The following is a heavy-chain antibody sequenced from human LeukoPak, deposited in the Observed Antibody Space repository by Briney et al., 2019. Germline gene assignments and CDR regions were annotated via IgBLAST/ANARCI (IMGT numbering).Heavy chain of an antibody. CDR3: ARGGAARDYYYYYYMDV. D-gene: IGHD6-6*01. J-gene: IGHJ6*03. CDR1: GFTFSSYS. V-gene: IGHV3-21*01. CDR2: ISSSSSYV. Sequence: PGGSLRLSCAASGFTFSSYSMNWVRLAPGKGLEWVSSISSSSSYVYYADSVKGRFTISRDNAKNSLYLQMNSLRAEDTAVYYCARGGAARDYYYYYYMDVWGKGTTVTVSS.